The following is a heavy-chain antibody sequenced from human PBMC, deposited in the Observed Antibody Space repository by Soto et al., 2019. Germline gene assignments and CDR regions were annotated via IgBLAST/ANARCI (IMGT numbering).Heavy chain of an antibody. CDR1: GYTLTELP. D-gene: IGHD3-3*01. CDR2: FDPEDGET. Sequence: GASVKVSCKVSGYTLTELPMHWVRQAPGKGLEWMGGFDPEDGETIYAQKFQGRITMTEDTSTDTAYMELSSLRSEDTAVYYCATDPNYDFWSGYKFDPWGQGTLVTVSS. J-gene: IGHJ5*02. CDR3: ATDPNYDFWSGYKFDP. V-gene: IGHV1-24*01.